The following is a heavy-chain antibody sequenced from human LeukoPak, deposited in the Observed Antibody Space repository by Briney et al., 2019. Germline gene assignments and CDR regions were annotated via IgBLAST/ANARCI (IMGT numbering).Heavy chain of an antibody. V-gene: IGHV4-59*08. CDR2: IFSSGTT. Sequence: SETLSLTCIVSGGSMTSYYWTWIRQPPGKGLEWIGYIFSSGTTNYNPSLMSRVTISVDTSKNQFSLTLTSVTAADTAIYSCARLAGHWEVDYWGQGTQVTVSS. CDR3: ARLAGHWEVDY. D-gene: IGHD7-27*01. J-gene: IGHJ4*02. CDR1: GGSMTSYY.